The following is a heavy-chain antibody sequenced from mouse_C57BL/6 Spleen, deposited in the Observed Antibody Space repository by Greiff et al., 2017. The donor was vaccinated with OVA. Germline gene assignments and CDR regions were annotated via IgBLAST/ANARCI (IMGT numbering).Heavy chain of an antibody. CDR3: ARGRELLAMDY. CDR2: ISYDGSN. J-gene: IGHJ4*01. V-gene: IGHV3-6*01. CDR1: GYSITSGYY. Sequence: EVKLQQSGPGLVKPSQSLSLTCSVTGYSITSGYYWNWIRQFPGNKLEWMGYISYDGSNNYNPSLKNRISITRDTSKNQFFLKLNSVTTEDTATYYCARGRELLAMDYWGQGTSVTVSS. D-gene: IGHD1-3*01.